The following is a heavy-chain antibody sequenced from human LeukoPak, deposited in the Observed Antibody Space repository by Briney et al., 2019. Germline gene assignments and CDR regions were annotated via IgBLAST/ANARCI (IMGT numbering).Heavy chain of an antibody. CDR2: INPNSGGT. Sequence: ASVKVSCKASGYTFTGYYMHWVRQAPGQGLEWMGRINPNSGGTNYAQKFQGRVTMTRDTSISTAYMELSRLRSDDTAVYYCARGVRITFGGVPQSLDYWGQGTLVTVSS. J-gene: IGHJ4*02. CDR1: GYTFTGYY. D-gene: IGHD3-16*01. CDR3: ARGVRITFGGVPQSLDY. V-gene: IGHV1-2*06.